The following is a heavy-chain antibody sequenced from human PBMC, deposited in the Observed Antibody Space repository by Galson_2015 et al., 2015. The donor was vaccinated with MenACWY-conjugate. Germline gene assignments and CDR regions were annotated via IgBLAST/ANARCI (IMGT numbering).Heavy chain of an antibody. D-gene: IGHD3-10*01. V-gene: IGHV3-23*01. CDR1: GFTFSSYA. J-gene: IGHJ3*02. CDR3: AVCTYYYGSGSPEGADAFDI. CDR2: ISGSGGST. Sequence: SLRLSCAASGFTFSSYAMSWVRQAPGKGLEWVSAISGSGGSTYYADSVKGRFTISRDNSKNTLYLQMNSLRAEDTAVYYCAVCTYYYGSGSPEGADAFDIWGQGTMVTVSS.